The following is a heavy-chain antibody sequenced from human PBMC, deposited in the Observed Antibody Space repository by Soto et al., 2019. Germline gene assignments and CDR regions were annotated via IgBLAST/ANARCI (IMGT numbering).Heavy chain of an antibody. J-gene: IGHJ4*02. CDR1: WNTLTGPY. CDR2: INPNSGGT. D-gene: IGHD3-22*01. CDR3: ARDGSGYYYDY. Sequence: GASVKVSCEASWNTLTGPYMHWGRQAPGQGLEWMGWINPNSGGTNYAQKFQGWVTMTRDTSISTAYMELSRLRSDDTAVYYCARDGSGYYYDYWGQGTLVTVSS. V-gene: IGHV1-2*04.